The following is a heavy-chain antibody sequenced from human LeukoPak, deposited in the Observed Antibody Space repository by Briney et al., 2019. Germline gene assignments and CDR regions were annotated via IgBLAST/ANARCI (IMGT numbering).Heavy chain of an antibody. CDR3: ARSRVEPDLAYDY. CDR2: IIPIFGTA. CDR1: GGTHSSYA. J-gene: IGHJ4*02. V-gene: IGHV1-69*06. Sequence: ASVKDSCKASGGTHSSYAISWVRQARGRALEWMGGIIPIFGTANYAQKFQGRVTITADKSTSTAYMELSSLRSEDTAVYYCARSRVEPDLAYDYWGQGTLVTVSS. D-gene: IGHD1-14*01.